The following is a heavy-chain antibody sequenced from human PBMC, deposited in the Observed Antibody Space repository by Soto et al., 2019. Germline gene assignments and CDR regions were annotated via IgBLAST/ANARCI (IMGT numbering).Heavy chain of an antibody. CDR2: IYTGGYT. V-gene: IGHV3-66*01. J-gene: IGHJ4*02. D-gene: IGHD3-22*01. CDR1: GFTVSNNY. Sequence: EVQLVESGGDLVQPGGSLRLSCAASGFTVSNNYMSWVRQAPGKGLEWVSVIYTGGYTNYADSVKGRFTISRDSSKNTLYLQMDSLIAEDTAVYYCAREAIIVIAAPEYYFDYWGQGTLVTVSS. CDR3: AREAIIVIAAPEYYFDY.